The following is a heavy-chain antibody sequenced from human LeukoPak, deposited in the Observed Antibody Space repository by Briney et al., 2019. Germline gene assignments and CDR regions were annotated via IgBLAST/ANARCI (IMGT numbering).Heavy chain of an antibody. CDR3: ARDCYGMDV. CDR2: ISYDGSNK. CDR1: GFTFSSYA. J-gene: IGHJ6*04. V-gene: IGHV3-30*04. Sequence: PGRSLRLSCAASGFTFSSYAMHWVRQAPGKGLEWVAVISYDGSNKYYADSVKGRFTISRDNSKNTLYLQMNSLRAEDTAVYYCARDCYGMDVWGKGTTVTVSS.